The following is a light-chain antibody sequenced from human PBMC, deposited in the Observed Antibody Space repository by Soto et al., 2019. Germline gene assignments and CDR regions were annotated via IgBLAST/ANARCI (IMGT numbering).Light chain of an antibody. CDR1: QSINSY. Sequence: DIQMTQSPSSLSASVGDRVTITCRASQSINSYLNWCQQKPGKAHKLLIYAAYSLQSGVQSRFSGSGSGTEFTLTIRSLQPDDFATYYCKHYNSYSEAFGQGTKVDIK. V-gene: IGKV1-5*01. CDR2: AAY. J-gene: IGKJ1*01. CDR3: KHYNSYSEA.